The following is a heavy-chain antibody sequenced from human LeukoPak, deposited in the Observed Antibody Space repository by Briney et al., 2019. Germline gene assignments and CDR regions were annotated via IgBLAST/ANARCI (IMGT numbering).Heavy chain of an antibody. Sequence: GSSVKVSCKASGGTFSSYAISWVRQASGQGLEWMGGIIPIFGTANYAQKFQGRVTITADESTSTAYMELSSLRSEDTAVYYCARSDSGYSYGWYYFDYWGQGTLVTVSS. D-gene: IGHD5-18*01. J-gene: IGHJ4*02. V-gene: IGHV1-69*01. CDR1: GGTFSSYA. CDR2: IIPIFGTA. CDR3: ARSDSGYSYGWYYFDY.